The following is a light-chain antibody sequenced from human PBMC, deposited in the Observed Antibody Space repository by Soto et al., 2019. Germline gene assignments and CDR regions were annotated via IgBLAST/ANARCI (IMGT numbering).Light chain of an antibody. J-gene: IGKJ1*01. CDR3: LQYNNWVPT. CDR1: QCVRSSY. CDR2: GAS. Sequence: ESVLTQSPGTLSLSTGERATLSCRASQCVRSSYLTWYQQKPGQAPRLLIYGASTRATGVPARFSGSGSGTEFTLTISSLQSEDFAVYYCLQYNNWVPTFGQGTKVDIK. V-gene: IGKV3-15*01.